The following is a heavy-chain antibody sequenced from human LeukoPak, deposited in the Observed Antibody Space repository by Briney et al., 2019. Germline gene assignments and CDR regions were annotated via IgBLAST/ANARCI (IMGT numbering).Heavy chain of an antibody. CDR2: IYADGSNT. V-gene: IGHV3-74*01. CDR3: ATRTQDPTAFWSGYYTGGNYYYMDF. Sequence: GGSLRLSCAVSGFTFSNYWMHWVRQAPGKGLVWVSRIYADGSNTNYADSVKGRFTISRDNAKNSLYLQMNILRAEDSALYHCATRTQDPTAFWSGYYTGGNYYYMDFWGKGTTVTVSS. J-gene: IGHJ6*03. CDR1: GFTFSNYW. D-gene: IGHD3-3*01.